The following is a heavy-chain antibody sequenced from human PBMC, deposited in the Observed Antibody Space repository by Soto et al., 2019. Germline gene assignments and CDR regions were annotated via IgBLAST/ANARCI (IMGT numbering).Heavy chain of an antibody. CDR2: IRVRNGDT. CDR3: ARESRTWVDGVIGPADY. J-gene: IGHJ4*02. CDR1: GYIFTSND. V-gene: IGHV1-18*01. Sequence: QVQFVQSGAEVKEPGDSVKVSCRASGYIFTSNDITWVRQAPGQGLEWMGWIRVRNGDTHYAPKFRGRVTVTRDTSTSTAYMELRSLRSDDTAVYYCARESRTWVDGVIGPADYWGQGTLVTVSS. D-gene: IGHD3-10*01.